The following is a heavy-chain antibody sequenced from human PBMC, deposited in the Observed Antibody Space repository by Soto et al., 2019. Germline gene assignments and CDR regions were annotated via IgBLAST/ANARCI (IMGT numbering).Heavy chain of an antibody. CDR1: GFTLSDHY. CDR3: VRATYFSDSSCYTRCLDY. Sequence: EVQLVESGGGLVQPGGSLRLSCAGSGFTLSDHYIDWVRQAPGKGLEWVGRSRDKPQGYSTAYAASVKGRFTTSRDESKNSAYLQMNSLKTADTAVYYCVRATYFSDSSCYTRCLDYWGQGPLVTVSS. V-gene: IGHV3-72*01. D-gene: IGHD3-22*01. CDR2: SRDKPQGYST. J-gene: IGHJ4*02.